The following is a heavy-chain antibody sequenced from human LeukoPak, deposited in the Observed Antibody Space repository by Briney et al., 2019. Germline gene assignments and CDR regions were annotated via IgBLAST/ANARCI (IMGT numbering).Heavy chain of an antibody. Sequence: GASVKVSCKASGYSFTSYYMHLVRQAPGQGLEWMGLINPSGGSTSYAQKFQGRVTMTRDTSTSTVYMELSSLRSEDTAVYYCARGPSVGAATSGDAFDIWGQGTMVTVSS. V-gene: IGHV1-46*01. CDR1: GYSFTSYY. CDR2: INPSGGST. J-gene: IGHJ3*02. D-gene: IGHD2-15*01. CDR3: ARGPSVGAATSGDAFDI.